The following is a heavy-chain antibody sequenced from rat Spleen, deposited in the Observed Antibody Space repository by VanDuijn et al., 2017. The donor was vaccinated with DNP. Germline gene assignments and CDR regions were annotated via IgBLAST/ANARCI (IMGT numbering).Heavy chain of an antibody. CDR2: ISYDGTRT. V-gene: IGHV5-17*01. CDR3: VRHNYDGSYYPD. D-gene: IGHD1-12*02. J-gene: IGHJ2*01. Sequence: EVQLVESGGGLVQPGRSLKLSCSASGFTFSDYAMAWVRQAPKKGLEWVATISYDGTRTYYRDSVKGRFTISRDIAKSTLYLQMDSLSSEDTAIYYCVRHNYDGSYYPDWGQGVMVTVSS. CDR1: GFTFSDYA.